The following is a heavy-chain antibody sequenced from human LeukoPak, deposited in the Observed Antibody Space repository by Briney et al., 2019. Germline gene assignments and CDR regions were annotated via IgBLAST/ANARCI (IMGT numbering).Heavy chain of an antibody. CDR1: GFTFSSYA. CDR2: ISGSGGST. Sequence: GGSLRLSCAASGFTFSSYAMSWVRQAPGKGLEWVSAISGSGGSTYYADSVKGRFTISRDNSKNTLYLQMNSLRAEDTAAYYCAKDPHYYDSSGYYGPDYWGQGTLVTVSS. V-gene: IGHV3-23*01. CDR3: AKDPHYYDSSGYYGPDY. D-gene: IGHD3-22*01. J-gene: IGHJ4*02.